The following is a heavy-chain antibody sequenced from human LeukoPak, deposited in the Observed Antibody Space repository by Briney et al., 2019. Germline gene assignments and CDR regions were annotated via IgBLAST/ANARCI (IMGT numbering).Heavy chain of an antibody. CDR3: ARVPYYYDSSGYPL. V-gene: IGHV3-21*01. J-gene: IGHJ4*02. CDR1: GFTFSSYA. Sequence: GGSLRLSCAASGFTFSSYAMXXXXXXXXXXXEXXXSISSSSSYIYYADXVKGXXXXSRDNAXNSLYLQMNSLRAEDTAVYYCARVPYYYDSSGYPLWGQGTLVTVSS. D-gene: IGHD3-22*01. CDR2: ISSSSSYI.